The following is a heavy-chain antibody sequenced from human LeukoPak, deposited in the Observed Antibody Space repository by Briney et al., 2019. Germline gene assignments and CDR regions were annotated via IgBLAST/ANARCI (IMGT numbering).Heavy chain of an antibody. V-gene: IGHV3-30-3*01. CDR3: AREEIAAAVMIY. J-gene: IGHJ4*02. CDR2: ISYDGSNK. Sequence: GGSLRLSCAASGFTFSSYAMHWVRQAPGKGLEWVAVISYDGSNKYYADSVKGRFTISRDNSKNTLYLQMNSLRAEDTAVYYCAREEIAAAVMIYWGQGTLVTVSS. CDR1: GFTFSSYA. D-gene: IGHD6-13*01.